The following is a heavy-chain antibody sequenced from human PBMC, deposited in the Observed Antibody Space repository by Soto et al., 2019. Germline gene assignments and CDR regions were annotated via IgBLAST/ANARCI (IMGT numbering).Heavy chain of an antibody. Sequence: GASVKVSCKASGCTFTSYGISWVRQAPGQGLEWMGWISAYNGNTNYAQKLQGRVTMTTDTSTSTAYMELRSLRSDDTAVYYCARTQRGIVVVPAAMSPDYWGQGTLVTVSS. CDR3: ARTQRGIVVVPAAMSPDY. J-gene: IGHJ4*02. D-gene: IGHD2-2*01. CDR1: GCTFTSYG. V-gene: IGHV1-18*01. CDR2: ISAYNGNT.